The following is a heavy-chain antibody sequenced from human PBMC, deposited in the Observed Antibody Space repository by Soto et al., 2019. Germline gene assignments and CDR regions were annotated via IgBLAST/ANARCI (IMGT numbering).Heavy chain of an antibody. CDR2: ISYDGSNK. CDR1: GFTFSSYG. J-gene: IGHJ5*02. Sequence: GGSLRLSCAASGFTFSSYGMHWVRQAPGKGLEWVAVISYDGSNKYYADSVKGRFTISRDNSKNTLYLQMNSLRAEDTAVYYCAKDFGAIGDTAMAPWGQGTLVTVSS. D-gene: IGHD5-18*01. V-gene: IGHV3-30*18. CDR3: AKDFGAIGDTAMAP.